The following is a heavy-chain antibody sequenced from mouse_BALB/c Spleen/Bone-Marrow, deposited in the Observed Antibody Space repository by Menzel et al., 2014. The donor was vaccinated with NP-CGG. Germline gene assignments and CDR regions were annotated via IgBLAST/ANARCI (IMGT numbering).Heavy chain of an antibody. J-gene: IGHJ3*01. CDR1: GFTFSSFG. CDR2: ISSGSSTI. CDR3: ARGGNFAWFAY. Sequence: EVMLVESGGGLVQPGGSRKLSCAASGFTFSSFGMHWVRQAPEKGLEWVAYISSGSSTIYYADTAKGRFTISRDNPKNTLFLQMTSLRSEDTAMYYCARGGNFAWFAYWGQGTLVTVSA. D-gene: IGHD2-1*01. V-gene: IGHV5-17*02.